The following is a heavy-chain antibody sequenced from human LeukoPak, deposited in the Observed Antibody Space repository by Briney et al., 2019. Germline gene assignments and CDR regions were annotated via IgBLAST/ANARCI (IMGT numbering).Heavy chain of an antibody. D-gene: IGHD6-19*01. J-gene: IGHJ4*02. CDR2: ISGSGGST. CDR3: AKDRGYSSGWYLYYFDY. CDR1: GFTFSSYA. V-gene: IGHV3-23*01. Sequence: GGSLRLSCAASGFTFSSYAMSWVRQAPGKGLDWVSAISGSGGSTYYADSVKGRFTISRDNSKNTLYLQMNSLRAEDTAVYYCAKDRGYSSGWYLYYFDYWGQGTLVTVSS.